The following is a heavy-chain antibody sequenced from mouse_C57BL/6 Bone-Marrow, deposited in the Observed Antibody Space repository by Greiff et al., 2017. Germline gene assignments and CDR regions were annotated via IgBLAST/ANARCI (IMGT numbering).Heavy chain of an antibody. D-gene: IGHD3-3*01. CDR1: GYTFTDYY. Sequence: VQLQQSGPELVKPGASVKISCKASGYTFTDYYMNWVKQSHGKGLEWIGDINPNNGGTSYNQKFKGKATLTVDKSSSTAYMELRSLTSEDSAVYYCARGRGRGFAYWGQRTLVTVSA. V-gene: IGHV1-26*01. CDR2: INPNNGGT. J-gene: IGHJ3*01. CDR3: ARGRGRGFAY.